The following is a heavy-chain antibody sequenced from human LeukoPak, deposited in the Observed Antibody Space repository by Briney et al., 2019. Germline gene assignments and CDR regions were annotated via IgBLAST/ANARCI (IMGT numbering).Heavy chain of an antibody. Sequence: ASVKVSCKACGYTFTSYAMQWVRQAPGQRREGMGWINAGKGNTKYSQKFQGRVTITRDTSASTAYTELSSLRSEDTAVYYCARDSRGWPGWFAPWGQGTLVTVSS. CDR3: ARDSRGWPGWFAP. J-gene: IGHJ5*02. CDR1: GYTFTSYA. D-gene: IGHD3-22*01. V-gene: IGHV1-3*01. CDR2: INAGKGNT.